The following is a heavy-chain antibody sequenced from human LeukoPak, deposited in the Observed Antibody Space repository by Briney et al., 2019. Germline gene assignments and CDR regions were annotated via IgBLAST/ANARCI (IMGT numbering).Heavy chain of an antibody. CDR2: INHSGST. CDR1: GGSFSGYY. Sequence: SETLSLTCAVYGGSFSGYYWSWIRQPPGKGLEWIGEINHSGSTNYNPSLKSRVTISVDTSKNQFSLKLSSVTAADTALYYCAKDSIGMEFGASYGMAVWGQGTTVTVSS. D-gene: IGHD3-10*01. J-gene: IGHJ6*02. CDR3: AKDSIGMEFGASYGMAV. V-gene: IGHV4-34*01.